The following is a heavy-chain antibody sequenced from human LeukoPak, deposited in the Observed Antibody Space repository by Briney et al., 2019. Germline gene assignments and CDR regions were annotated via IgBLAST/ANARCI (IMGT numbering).Heavy chain of an antibody. CDR3: ARGSYGHIDH. V-gene: IGHV4-4*07. CDR1: GGSITSYY. Sequence: PSETLSLTCTVSGGSITSYYWMWIRQPAGKGLEWIGRFYISENTKQYRPSLQTRVTVSPDTFKNQFSLKLNSLTAADTAVYHCARGSYGHIDHWGQGILVTVSS. D-gene: IGHD3-16*01. J-gene: IGHJ4*02. CDR2: FYISENT.